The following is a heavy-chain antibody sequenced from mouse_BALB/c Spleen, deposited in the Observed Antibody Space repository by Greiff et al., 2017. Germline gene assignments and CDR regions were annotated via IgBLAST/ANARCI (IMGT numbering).Heavy chain of an antibody. Sequence: DVHLVESGGGLVQPGGSLKLSCAASGFTFSSFGMHWVRQAPEKGLEWVAYISSGSSTIYYADTVKGRFTISRDNPKNTLFLQMTSLRSEDTAMYYCARLGLDWYFDVWGAGTTVTVSS. V-gene: IGHV5-17*02. CDR2: ISSGSSTI. CDR1: GFTFSSFG. CDR3: ARLGLDWYFDV. D-gene: IGHD4-1*01. J-gene: IGHJ1*01.